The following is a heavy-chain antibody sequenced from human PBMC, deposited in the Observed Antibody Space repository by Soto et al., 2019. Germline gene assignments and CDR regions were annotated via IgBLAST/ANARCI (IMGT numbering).Heavy chain of an antibody. CDR1: GGSISPYY. CDR2: VYYSGNT. J-gene: IGHJ6*03. V-gene: IGHV4-59*01. Sequence: QVQLQESGPGLVKPSETLSLTCTVSGGSISPYYWSWIRQPPGKGLEWIGYVYYSGNTNYNPSLESRVTISVDTSRNRSPLNLTSATAADTAVYYCARKGAAASYAHYYMDVWGRGTAVTVSS. CDR3: ARKGAAASYAHYYMDV. D-gene: IGHD6-13*01.